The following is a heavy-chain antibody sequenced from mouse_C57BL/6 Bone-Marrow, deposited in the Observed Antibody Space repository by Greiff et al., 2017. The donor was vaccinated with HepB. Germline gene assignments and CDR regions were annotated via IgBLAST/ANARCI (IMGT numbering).Heavy chain of an antibody. CDR2: IWSDGST. CDR1: GFSLTSYG. CDR3: ARESQGSYAMDY. V-gene: IGHV2-6*03. Sequence: VQLQQSGPGLVAPSQSLSITCTVSGFSLTSYGVHWVRQPPGKGLEWLVVIWSDGSTTYNSALKSRLSISKDNSKSQVFLKMNSLQTDDTAMYYCARESQGSYAMDYWGQGTSVTVSS. J-gene: IGHJ4*01.